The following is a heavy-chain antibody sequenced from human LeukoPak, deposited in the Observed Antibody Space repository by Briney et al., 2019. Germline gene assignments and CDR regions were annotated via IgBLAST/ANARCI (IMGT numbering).Heavy chain of an antibody. CDR1: GYTFTGYY. Sequence: ASVKVSCKASGYTFTGYYMHWVRQAPGQGLEWMGWINPNSGGTNYAQKFQGRVTMTRDTSISTAYMELRSLRSDDTAVYYCALIEYYYYYMDVWGKGTTVTVSS. CDR2: INPNSGGT. V-gene: IGHV1-2*02. CDR3: ALIEYYYYYMDV. J-gene: IGHJ6*03.